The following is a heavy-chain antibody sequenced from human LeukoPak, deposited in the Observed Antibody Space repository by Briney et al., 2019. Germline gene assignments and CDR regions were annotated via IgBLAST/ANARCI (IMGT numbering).Heavy chain of an antibody. V-gene: IGHV4-4*07. Sequence: SETLSLTCTVSGGSINTYYWSWLRQSAGKGLEWIGRIYSSGSTNYNPSLKSRATVSVDTSKNQFSLKLSSVTVADTAIYYCVRDRVDRYFDYWGQGTLVTVSS. CDR1: GGSINTYY. CDR3: VRDRVDRYFDY. CDR2: IYSSGST. D-gene: IGHD2-15*01. J-gene: IGHJ4*02.